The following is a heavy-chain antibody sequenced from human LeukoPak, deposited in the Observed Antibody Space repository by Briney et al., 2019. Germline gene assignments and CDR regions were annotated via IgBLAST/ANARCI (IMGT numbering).Heavy chain of an antibody. CDR2: IIPIFGTA. CDR1: GGTFRSYA. Sequence: PSVKVSCTPSGGTFRSYAISWGRHAPGQGLWWMGRIIPIFGTANYAQTSQGRVTITTDGSTSTAYMGLSSLRSEDTAVYYCARGAVSSGSYYGSFDYWGQGTLVTVSS. J-gene: IGHJ4*02. CDR3: ARGAVSSGSYYGSFDY. V-gene: IGHV1-69*05. D-gene: IGHD1-26*01.